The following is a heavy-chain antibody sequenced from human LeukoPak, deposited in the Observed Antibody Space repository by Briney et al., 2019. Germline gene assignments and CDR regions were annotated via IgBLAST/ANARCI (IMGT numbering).Heavy chain of an antibody. CDR2: IYHSGST. V-gene: IGHV4-30-2*01. CDR3: ARDSADYGDYSLGY. D-gene: IGHD4-17*01. CDR1: GGSVSSGGYS. J-gene: IGHJ4*02. Sequence: PSETLSLTCAVSGGSVSSGGYSWSWIRQPPGKGLEWIGYIYHSGSTYYNPSLKSRVTISVDRSKSQFSLKLSSVTAADTAVYYCARDSADYGDYSLGYWGQGTLVTVSS.